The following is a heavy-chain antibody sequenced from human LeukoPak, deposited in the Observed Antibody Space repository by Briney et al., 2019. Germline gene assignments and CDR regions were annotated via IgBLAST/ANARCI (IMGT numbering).Heavy chain of an antibody. CDR1: GYTFTGYY. D-gene: IGHD3-22*01. CDR2: INPSSGGT. V-gene: IGHV1-2*02. CDR3: ARVKNFYYSSGSLDY. J-gene: IGHJ4*02. Sequence: ASVKVSCKASGYTFTGYYIHWVRQAPGQGLEWMGWINPSSGGTNYPQKFQGRVTMTRDASISTAYMELSSLRSDDAAVYYCARVKNFYYSSGSLDYWGQGTLVTVSS.